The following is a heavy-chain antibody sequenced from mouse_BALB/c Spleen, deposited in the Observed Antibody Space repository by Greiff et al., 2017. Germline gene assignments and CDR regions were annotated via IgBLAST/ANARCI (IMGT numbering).Heavy chain of an antibody. CDR2: IYPGNSDT. D-gene: IGHD2-1*01. CDR3: RRGGNYAAMDY. CDR1: GYTFTSYW. V-gene: IGHV1-5*01. Sequence: VQLQQSGTELARPGASVKMSCKASGYTFTSYWMHWVKQRPGQGLEWIGAIYPGNSDTSYNQKFKGKAKLTVDTSTSTAYMELSSLTNEDSAVYYCRRGGNYAAMDYWGQGTTVTVSS. J-gene: IGHJ4*01.